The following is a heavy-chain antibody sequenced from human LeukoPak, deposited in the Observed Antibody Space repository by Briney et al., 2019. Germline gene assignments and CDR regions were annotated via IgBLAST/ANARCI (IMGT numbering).Heavy chain of an antibody. D-gene: IGHD1-26*01. J-gene: IGHJ4*02. CDR2: IKQDGSEK. CDR3: ARYSGSYHGFDY. V-gene: IGHV3-7*04. CDR1: GFSFSSYW. Sequence: PGGSLRLSCGASGFSFSSYWMTWVRQAPGEGLEWVANIKQDGSEKYYGDSVRGRFTISRDNANNSLYLQMNSLRAEDTNVYYCARYSGSYHGFDYWGQGTLVTVSS.